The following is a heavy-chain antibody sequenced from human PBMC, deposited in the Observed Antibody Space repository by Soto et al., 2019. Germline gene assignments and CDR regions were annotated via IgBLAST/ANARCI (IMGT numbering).Heavy chain of an antibody. CDR1: GFTYSSCA. Sequence: GGALRLSCAASGFTYSSCAMHWVRQVPGKGVEWLAGVSHDGTLYPYADSVKGRFTISRDNSKNTLYLQMNSLRAEDTAVYYCARLCDSVRYYYGIDFWGQGTTVTVSS. V-gene: IGHV3-33*08. CDR2: VSHDGTLY. J-gene: IGHJ6*02. CDR3: ARLCDSVRYYYGIDF. D-gene: IGHD2-21*02.